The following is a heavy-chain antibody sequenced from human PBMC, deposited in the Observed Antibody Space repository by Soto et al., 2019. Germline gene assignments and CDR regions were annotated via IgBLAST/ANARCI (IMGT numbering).Heavy chain of an antibody. Sequence: SETLSLTCTVSGDSVSSYYWSWIRQPPGKGLEWIGYIYYSGSTNYNPSLKSRVTISVDTSKNQFSLKLSSVTAADTAVYYCARSHDILTGFSSPHFDYWGQRTLVTVSS. CDR2: IYYSGST. D-gene: IGHD3-9*01. J-gene: IGHJ4*02. V-gene: IGHV4-59*02. CDR3: ARSHDILTGFSSPHFDY. CDR1: GDSVSSYY.